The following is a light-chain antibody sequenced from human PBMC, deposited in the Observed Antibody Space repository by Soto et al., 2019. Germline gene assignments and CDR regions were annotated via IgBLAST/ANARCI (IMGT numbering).Light chain of an antibody. J-gene: IGKJ5*01. Sequence: DIQMTQSPSSLSASVGDRVTITCRASQTISIFLNWYQQKPGKAPKLLIYGASTLQSGVPSRFSGSGSGTDFTLTISSLQPEDFATYYCQHLNSYPITFGQGTRLEIK. V-gene: IGKV1-39*01. CDR3: QHLNSYPIT. CDR1: QTISIF. CDR2: GAS.